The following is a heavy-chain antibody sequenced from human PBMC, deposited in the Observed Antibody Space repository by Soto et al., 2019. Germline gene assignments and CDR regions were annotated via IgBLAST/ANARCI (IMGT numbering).Heavy chain of an antibody. Sequence: EVQLVESGGGLVQPGGSLKLSCTASGFIFSGSAIHWVRQASGKGLEWVGRIRSRANNYATSSAASVKGRFLFSRDDSKNTAYLQMNTLKTEDTAVYYCSRGQGAAIGDYYYHGMDVWGQGTTVTVSS. CDR2: IRSRANNYAT. CDR3: SRGQGAAIGDYYYHGMDV. V-gene: IGHV3-73*02. CDR1: GFIFSGSA. D-gene: IGHD2-2*02. J-gene: IGHJ6*02.